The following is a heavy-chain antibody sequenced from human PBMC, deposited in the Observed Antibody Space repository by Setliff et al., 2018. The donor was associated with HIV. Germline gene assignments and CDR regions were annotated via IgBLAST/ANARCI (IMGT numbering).Heavy chain of an antibody. CDR1: NYTLINYG. D-gene: IGHD2-2*01. CDR3: VRGHCNSDKCWYTWFDP. V-gene: IGHV1-18*01. J-gene: IGHJ5*02. Sequence: ASVKVSCKASNYTLINYGVSWVRQAPGQGLEWMGWIGSYSGYTIYAQKFQDRLTMTTDTSTTTASMELRSLRSGDTAVYYCVRGHCNSDKCWYTWFDPWGQGTLVTVSS. CDR2: IGSYSGYT.